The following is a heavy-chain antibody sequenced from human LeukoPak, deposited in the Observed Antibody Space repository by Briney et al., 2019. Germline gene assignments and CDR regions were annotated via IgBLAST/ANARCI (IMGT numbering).Heavy chain of an antibody. D-gene: IGHD6-19*01. CDR1: GFTFSNFG. CDR3: ARKGFGSITVPGTFDY. Sequence: PGGSLRLSCAASGFTFSNFGMHWVRQAPGKGLEWVAFIRYDGSNKYYVDSVKGRFTISRDNSKNTLSPQMNSLRPEDTAVYYCARKGFGSITVPGTFDYWGQGILVTVSS. J-gene: IGHJ4*02. V-gene: IGHV3-30*02. CDR2: IRYDGSNK.